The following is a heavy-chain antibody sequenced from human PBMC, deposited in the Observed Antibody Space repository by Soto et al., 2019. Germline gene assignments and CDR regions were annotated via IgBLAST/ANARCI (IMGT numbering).Heavy chain of an antibody. CDR3: ARVGGQQWLVPPCFDP. CDR1: GGTFSSYA. V-gene: IGHV1-69*13. CDR2: IIPIFGTA. D-gene: IGHD6-19*01. J-gene: IGHJ5*02. Sequence: SVKVSCKASGGTFSSYAISWVRQAPGQGLEWMGGIIPIFGTANYAQKFQGRVTITADESTSTAYMELSSLRSEDTAVYYCARVGGQQWLVPPCFDPWGQGTLVTVSS.